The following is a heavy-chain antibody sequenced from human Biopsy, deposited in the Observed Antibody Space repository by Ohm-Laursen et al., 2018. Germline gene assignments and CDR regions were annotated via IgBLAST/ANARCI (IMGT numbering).Heavy chain of an antibody. J-gene: IGHJ4*02. Sequence: SLRLSCTASGFTFSSHATAWVRQAPGKGLEWVSGIRDSGDSAYYADSVKGRFTISRDNSRNTLYLQMNGLRAEDTAVYFCTNHYCGGITCLMNFWGQGTLVTVSS. D-gene: IGHD2-21*01. V-gene: IGHV3-23*01. CDR1: GFTFSSHA. CDR3: TNHYCGGITCLMNF. CDR2: IRDSGDSA.